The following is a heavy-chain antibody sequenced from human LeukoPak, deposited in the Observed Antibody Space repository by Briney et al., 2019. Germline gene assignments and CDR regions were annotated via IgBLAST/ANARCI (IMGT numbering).Heavy chain of an antibody. CDR2: INHSGST. Sequence: PSETLSLTCTVSGGSISSYYWSWIRQPPGKGLEWIGEINHSGSTNYNPSLKRRVTISVDTSKNQFSLKLSSVTAADTAVYYCARQSDYYYGSGSYPLDYWGQGTLVTVSS. CDR1: GGSISSYY. J-gene: IGHJ4*02. D-gene: IGHD3-10*01. CDR3: ARQSDYYYGSGSYPLDY. V-gene: IGHV4-34*01.